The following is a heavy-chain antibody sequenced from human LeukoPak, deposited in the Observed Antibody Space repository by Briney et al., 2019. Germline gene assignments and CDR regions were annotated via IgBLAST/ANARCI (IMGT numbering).Heavy chain of an antibody. D-gene: IGHD5-24*01. Sequence: GGSLRLSCVAPGFPFSSYWMTWVRQAPGKGLEWVANIKQDGSKKSYVDSVKGRFTISRDNAKNSLYLQMNSLRAEDAAIYYCTRVGYIDEGIDYWGQGTLVTVSS. CDR1: GFPFSSYW. CDR2: IKQDGSKK. J-gene: IGHJ4*02. V-gene: IGHV3-7*04. CDR3: TRVGYIDEGIDY.